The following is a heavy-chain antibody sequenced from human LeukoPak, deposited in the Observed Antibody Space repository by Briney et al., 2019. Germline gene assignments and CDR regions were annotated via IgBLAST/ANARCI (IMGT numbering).Heavy chain of an antibody. Sequence: GRSLRLSCAASGFMFDDYGMNWVRQAPGKGLEWVSGINWNGGSTGYADSVKGRFTISRDNAKNSLYLQMNSLRAEDTALYYCARDSYDSSGYRYFDYWGQGTLVTVSS. V-gene: IGHV3-20*04. J-gene: IGHJ4*02. D-gene: IGHD3-22*01. CDR1: GFMFDDYG. CDR2: INWNGGST. CDR3: ARDSYDSSGYRYFDY.